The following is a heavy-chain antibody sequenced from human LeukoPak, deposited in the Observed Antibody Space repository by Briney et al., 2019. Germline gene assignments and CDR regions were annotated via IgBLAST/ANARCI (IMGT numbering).Heavy chain of an antibody. V-gene: IGHV3-30*04. Sequence: GGSLRLSCAASGFTFSSYAMHWVRQAPGKGLEWVAVISYDGSNKYYADSVKGRFTISRDNSKNTLYLQMNSLRAEDTAVYYCAKDGGYSSGWGSFDYWGQGTLVTVSS. J-gene: IGHJ4*02. CDR3: AKDGGYSSGWGSFDY. CDR1: GFTFSSYA. D-gene: IGHD6-19*01. CDR2: ISYDGSNK.